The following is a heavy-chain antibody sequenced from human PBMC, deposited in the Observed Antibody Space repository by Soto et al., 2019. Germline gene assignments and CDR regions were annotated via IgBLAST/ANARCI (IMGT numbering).Heavy chain of an antibody. CDR1: VFAFGRFG. D-gene: IGHD2-2*01. CDR3: AKDTTKYSTNLPEEYVLDV. Sequence: VQVVESGGGVVPPGRSLRLSCAASVFAFGRFGMHWGRQAPGKGLECVSIISFDGSNNYYADSVTGRFTISRDTYKTTLSLQMNSLKAEDTAVHYGAKDTTKYSTNLPEEYVLDVWGQGTTVTVSS. J-gene: IGHJ6*02. V-gene: IGHV3-30*18. CDR2: ISFDGSNN.